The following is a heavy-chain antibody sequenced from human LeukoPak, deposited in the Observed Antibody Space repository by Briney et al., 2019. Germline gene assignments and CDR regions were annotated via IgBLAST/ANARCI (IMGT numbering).Heavy chain of an antibody. CDR1: GYTFTGYY. D-gene: IGHD6-13*01. V-gene: IGHV1-2*06. Sequence: ASVKVSCKASGYTFTGYYMHWVRRAPGQGLEWMGRINPNSGGTNYAQKFQGRVTMTRDTSISTAYMELSRLRSDDTAVYYCARATTPRIAAAGPTFDYWGQGTLVTVSS. CDR2: INPNSGGT. J-gene: IGHJ4*02. CDR3: ARATTPRIAAAGPTFDY.